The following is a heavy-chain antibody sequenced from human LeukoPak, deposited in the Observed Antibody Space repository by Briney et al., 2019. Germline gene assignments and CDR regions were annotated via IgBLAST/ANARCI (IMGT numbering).Heavy chain of an antibody. Sequence: SETLSLTCTVSGGSISSYYWSWIRQPPGKGLEWIGYIYYSGSTNYNPSLKSRVTISVDTSKNQFSLKLSSVTAAETAVYYCARVGRYCSGGSCYEGFDYWGQGTLVTVSS. CDR1: GGSISSYY. J-gene: IGHJ4*02. V-gene: IGHV4-59*01. D-gene: IGHD2-15*01. CDR3: ARVGRYCSGGSCYEGFDY. CDR2: IYYSGST.